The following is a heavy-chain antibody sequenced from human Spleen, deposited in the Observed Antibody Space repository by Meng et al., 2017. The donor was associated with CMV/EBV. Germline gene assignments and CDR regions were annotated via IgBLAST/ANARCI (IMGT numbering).Heavy chain of an antibody. J-gene: IGHJ4*02. CDR3: ARQGYSYGLELDS. CDR1: CALIRCWGFF. V-gene: IGHV4-31*01. Sequence: VSCALIRCWGFFWGLVRQRPGKGLGLIGYLHYRWSTSYHPSLKSPLSMSGGSSKDQFSLRLNFVTSGDKGGVYCARQGYSYGLELDSWGQGALVTVSS. D-gene: IGHD5-18*01. CDR2: LHYRWST.